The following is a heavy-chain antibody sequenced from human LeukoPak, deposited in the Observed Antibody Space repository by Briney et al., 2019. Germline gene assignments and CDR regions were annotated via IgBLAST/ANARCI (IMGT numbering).Heavy chain of an antibody. CDR2: INHSGST. Sequence: PSETLSLTCAVYGGSFSGYYWSWIRQPPGKGLEWIGEINHSGSTNYNPSLKSRVTISVDTSKNQFSLKLSSVTAADTAVYYCASLKPVVPATIEVPDYWGQGTLVTVSS. V-gene: IGHV4-34*01. J-gene: IGHJ4*02. CDR3: ASLKPVVPATIEVPDY. CDR1: GGSFSGYY. D-gene: IGHD2-2*01.